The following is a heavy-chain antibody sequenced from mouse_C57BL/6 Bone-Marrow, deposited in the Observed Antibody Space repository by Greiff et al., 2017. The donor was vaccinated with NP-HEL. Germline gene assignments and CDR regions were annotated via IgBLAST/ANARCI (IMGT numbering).Heavy chain of an antibody. CDR1: GYTFTDYE. V-gene: IGHV1-15*01. CDR3: TRNYGSSYYAMDY. J-gene: IGHJ4*01. D-gene: IGHD1-1*01. CDR2: IDPETGGT. Sequence: VQGVESGAELVRPGASVTLSCKASGYTFTDYEMHWVKQTPVHGLEWIGAIDPETGGTAYNQKFKGKAILTADKSSSTAYMELRSLTSEDSAVYYCTRNYGSSYYAMDYWGQGTSVTVSS.